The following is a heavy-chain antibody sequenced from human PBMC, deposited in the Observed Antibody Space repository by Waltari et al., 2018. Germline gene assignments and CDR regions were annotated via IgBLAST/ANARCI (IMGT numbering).Heavy chain of an antibody. V-gene: IGHV1-69*05. J-gene: IGHJ4*02. CDR2: SMPIFGTA. CDR1: GGTFSSYA. D-gene: IGHD6-13*01. Sequence: QVQLVQSGAEVKKPGSSVKVSCKASGGTFSSYAISWVRPAPGQGREWMGGSMPIFGTATYAQKFQGRVTITTGESTSTAYMERSSLRSEDTAVYYCAREVAAAARFDYWGQGTLVTVSS. CDR3: AREVAAAARFDY.